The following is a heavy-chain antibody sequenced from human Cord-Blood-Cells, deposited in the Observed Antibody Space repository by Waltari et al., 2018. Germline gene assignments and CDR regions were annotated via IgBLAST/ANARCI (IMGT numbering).Heavy chain of an antibody. J-gene: IGHJ4*02. CDR2: IYPGDSDT. Sequence: EVQLVQSGAEVKKPGASLKISCTGSGYSFTSHWNGCVRQMPGKGLEWMGIIYPGDSDTRYSPSFQGQVTISADKSISTAYLQWSSLKASDTAMYYCARGNCSSTSCYSYFDYWGQGTLVTVSS. D-gene: IGHD2-2*02. V-gene: IGHV5-51*01. CDR1: GYSFTSHW. CDR3: ARGNCSSTSCYSYFDY.